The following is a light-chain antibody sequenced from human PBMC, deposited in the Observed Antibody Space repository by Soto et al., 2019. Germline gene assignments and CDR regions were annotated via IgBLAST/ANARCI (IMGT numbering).Light chain of an antibody. CDR3: QQRSNWPLT. CDR1: QSVSSY. CDR2: DAS. Sequence: EIVLTQSPATQSLSPGERATLSCRASQSVSSYVAWYQQKPGQAPRLLIYDASNRATGVPARFSGSGSGTDFTLTISSLEPEDFAVYYCQQRSNWPLTFGGGTKVDIK. V-gene: IGKV3-11*01. J-gene: IGKJ4*01.